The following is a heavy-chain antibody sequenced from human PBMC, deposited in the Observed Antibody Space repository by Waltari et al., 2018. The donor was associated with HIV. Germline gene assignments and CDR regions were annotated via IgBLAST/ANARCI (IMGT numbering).Heavy chain of an antibody. D-gene: IGHD1-1*01. CDR3: ARWNEGLDY. Sequence: QVKLQESGPGLVKPSETLSPPCPVPGGSIHGYYWSWMRQPPGKGLEWIAYIQYTGFTDYNPSLESRVTVSVDTSENKLSLRLTSVTAADTAVYYCARWNEGLDYWGQGTLVTVSS. V-gene: IGHV4-59*01. CDR2: IQYTGFT. J-gene: IGHJ4*02. CDR1: GGSIHGYY.